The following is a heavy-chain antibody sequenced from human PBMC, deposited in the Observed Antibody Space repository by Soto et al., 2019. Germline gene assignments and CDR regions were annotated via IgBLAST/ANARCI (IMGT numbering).Heavy chain of an antibody. V-gene: IGHV3-23*01. CDR2: ISGSGGST. D-gene: IGHD2-2*01. Sequence: GGSLRLSCAASGFTFSSYAMSWVRQAPGKGLEWVSAISGSGGSTYYADSVKGRFTISRDNSKNTLYLQMNSLRAEDTAVYYCAKGIKEGYCISTSCYVVYYYGMDVWGQGTTVTVSS. J-gene: IGHJ6*02. CDR3: AKGIKEGYCISTSCYVVYYYGMDV. CDR1: GFTFSSYA.